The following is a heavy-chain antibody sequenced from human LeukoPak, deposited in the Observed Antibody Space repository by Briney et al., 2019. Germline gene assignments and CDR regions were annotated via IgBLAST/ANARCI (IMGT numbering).Heavy chain of an antibody. J-gene: IGHJ4*02. CDR1: GGSFSSYY. CDR2: VSHSGST. Sequence: PSETLSLTCAVYGGSFSSYYWSWIRQPPGKGLEWIGEVSHSGSTNYNPSLKSRVTISVDKSKNQFSLTLSSVTAADTAVYYCARIISSVREILHYFDYWGQGTLVTVSS. CDR3: ARIISSVREILHYFDY. D-gene: IGHD3-10*01. V-gene: IGHV4-34*01.